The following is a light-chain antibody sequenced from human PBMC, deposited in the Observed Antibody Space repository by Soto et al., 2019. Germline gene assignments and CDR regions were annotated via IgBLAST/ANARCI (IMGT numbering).Light chain of an antibody. CDR2: SNN. CDR3: AAWDDSLNGPV. V-gene: IGLV1-44*01. Sequence: QSVLTQPPSASGTPGQRVTISCSGSSSNIGSNTVSWFQQFPGTAPKLLIYSNNQRPSGVPDRFSGSKSGTSASLAISGLQSEDEADYSCAAWDDSLNGPVFGGGTKLTVL. J-gene: IGLJ2*01. CDR1: SSNIGSNT.